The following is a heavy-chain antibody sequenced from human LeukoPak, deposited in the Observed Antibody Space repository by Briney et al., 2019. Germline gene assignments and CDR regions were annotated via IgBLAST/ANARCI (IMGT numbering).Heavy chain of an antibody. CDR3: ARTSNYWSPYFDY. CDR1: GGSFSGYY. CDR2: IYYSGST. J-gene: IGHJ4*02. D-gene: IGHD1-1*01. Sequence: SETLSLTCAVYGGSFSGYYWSWIRQPPGKGLEWIGYIYYSGSTNYNPSLKSRVTISVDTSKNQFSLKLSSVTAADTAVYYRARTSNYWSPYFDYWGQGALVTVSS. V-gene: IGHV4-59*01.